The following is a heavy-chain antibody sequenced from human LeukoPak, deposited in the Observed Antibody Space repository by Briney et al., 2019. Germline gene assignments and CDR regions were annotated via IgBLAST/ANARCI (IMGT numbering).Heavy chain of an antibody. D-gene: IGHD1-1*01. V-gene: IGHV3-66*01. CDR2: IYSGTNT. CDR1: GFAVSSNY. J-gene: IGHJ3*02. Sequence: AASGFAVSSNYMSWVRQAPGKGLEWVSVIYSGTNTYYADSVKGRFTISRDNSKNTVFPQMNSLRDEDTAVYYCARTWNGAFDIWGQGTMVTVYS. CDR3: ARTWNGAFDI.